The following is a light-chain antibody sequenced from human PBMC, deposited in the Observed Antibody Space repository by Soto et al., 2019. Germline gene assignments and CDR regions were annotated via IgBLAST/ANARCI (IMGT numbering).Light chain of an antibody. Sequence: EIVLTQSPGTLSLSPGERATLSCRASQSVSSSYLAWYQQKPGQAPRLLIYGASSRATGIPDRFSGSGSGTDFTLTISRLEPEDLAVYYCQQYGSSPYMYTFGQRTKLEIK. CDR2: GAS. V-gene: IGKV3-20*01. CDR3: QQYGSSPYMYT. J-gene: IGKJ2*01. CDR1: QSVSSSY.